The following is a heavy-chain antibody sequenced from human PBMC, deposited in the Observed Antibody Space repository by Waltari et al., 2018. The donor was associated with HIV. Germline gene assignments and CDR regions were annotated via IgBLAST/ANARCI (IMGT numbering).Heavy chain of an antibody. V-gene: IGHV1-18*01. CDR2: SSAYNGNT. Sequence: QVQLVQSGAEVKKPGASVKVSCKASGNTFTRYGISWVRQAPGQGLEWMGWSSAYNGNTNDAQKLQGRVSMTTETSTSTAYMELRSLRSDDTAVYYCARLTHYYDTSGPDYYYYGMDVWGQGTTVTVSS. D-gene: IGHD3-22*01. J-gene: IGHJ6*02. CDR3: ARLTHYYDTSGPDYYYYGMDV. CDR1: GNTFTRYG.